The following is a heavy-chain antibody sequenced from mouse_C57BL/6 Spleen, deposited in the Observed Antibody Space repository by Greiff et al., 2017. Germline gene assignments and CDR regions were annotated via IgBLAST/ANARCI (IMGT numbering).Heavy chain of an antibody. CDR1: GYAFTNYL. V-gene: IGHV1-54*01. CDR3: ARRRPANWGFDY. CDR2: INPGSGGT. D-gene: IGHD4-1*01. Sequence: QVQLKESGAELVRPGTSVKVSCKASGYAFTNYLIEWVKQRPGQGLEWIGVINPGSGGTNYNEKFKGKATLTADKPASTAYMQLSSLTSEDSAVYFCARRRPANWGFDYWGQGTTLTVSS. J-gene: IGHJ2*01.